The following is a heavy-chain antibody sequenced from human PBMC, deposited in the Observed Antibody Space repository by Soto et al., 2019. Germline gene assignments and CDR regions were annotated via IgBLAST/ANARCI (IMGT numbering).Heavy chain of an antibody. Sequence: PGGSLRLSCAASGFTFSSYSMNWVRQAPGKGLEWVSSISSSSRYIYYADSVKGRFTISRDNAKNSLYLQMNSLRAEDTAVYYCASAWVAGTTMGYWGQGTLVTVSS. CDR2: ISSSSRYI. CDR3: ASAWVAGTTMGY. V-gene: IGHV3-21*01. D-gene: IGHD6-19*01. J-gene: IGHJ4*02. CDR1: GFTFSSYS.